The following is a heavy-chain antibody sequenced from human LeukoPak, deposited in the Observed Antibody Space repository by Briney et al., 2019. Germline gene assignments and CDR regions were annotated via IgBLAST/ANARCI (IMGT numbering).Heavy chain of an antibody. CDR1: GDSVSSDNFY. CDR2: IYHSGSA. Sequence: SETLSLTCNVSGDSVSSDNFYWAWIRQPPGKGPEWIGTIYHSGSAYHNPSLKSRVTISVDTSKNQFSLKLSSVTAADTAVYYCANFPCSSTSCSDYWGQGTLVTVSS. V-gene: IGHV4-39*01. D-gene: IGHD2-2*01. CDR3: ANFPCSSTSCSDY. J-gene: IGHJ4*02.